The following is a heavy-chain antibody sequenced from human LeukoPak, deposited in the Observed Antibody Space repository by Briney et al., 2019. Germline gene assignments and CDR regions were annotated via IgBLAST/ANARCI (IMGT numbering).Heavy chain of an antibody. CDR3: ARVGSIAAAGTPDY. CDR2: ISSSSSHT. J-gene: IGHJ4*02. D-gene: IGHD6-13*01. V-gene: IGHV3-11*06. Sequence: GGSLRLSCAASGFTFSDYYMSWIRQAPGKGLEWVSYISSSSSHTEYADSVKGRFTISRDNAKNSLSLQVNSLGADDTAVYYCARVGSIAAAGTPDYWGQGTLVTVSS. CDR1: GFTFSDYY.